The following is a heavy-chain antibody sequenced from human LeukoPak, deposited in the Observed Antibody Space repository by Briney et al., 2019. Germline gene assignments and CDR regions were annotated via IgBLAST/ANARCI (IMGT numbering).Heavy chain of an antibody. CDR2: IYYSGST. V-gene: IGHV4-59*12. CDR1: GGSISSYY. CDR3: ARVGGIAARYDPKRRKYYFDY. J-gene: IGHJ4*02. Sequence: PSETLSLTCTVPGGSISSYYWSWIRQPPGKGLEWIGYIYYSGSTDYNPSLKSRVTISVDTSKNQFSLKLSSVTAADTAVYYCARVGGIAARYDPKRRKYYFDYWGQGTLVTVSS. D-gene: IGHD6-6*01.